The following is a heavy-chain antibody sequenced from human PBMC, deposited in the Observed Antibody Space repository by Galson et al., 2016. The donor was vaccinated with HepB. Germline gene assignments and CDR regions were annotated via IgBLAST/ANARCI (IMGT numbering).Heavy chain of an antibody. CDR1: GYTFTSYG. CDR2: ISPYNGNT. V-gene: IGHV1-18*04. CDR3: ARVYGGHPGGYFDL. Sequence: SVKVSCKASGYTFTSYGISWVRQAPGQGLEWMGWISPYNGNTDYAQKLQGRVTMTTDTSTSTAYMELRSLRSDDTAVYFCARVYGGHPGGYFDLWGRGTLVTVPS. D-gene: IGHD4-23*01. J-gene: IGHJ2*01.